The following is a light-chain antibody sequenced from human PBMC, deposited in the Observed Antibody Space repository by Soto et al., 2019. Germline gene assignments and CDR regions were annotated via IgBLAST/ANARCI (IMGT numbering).Light chain of an antibody. J-gene: IGKJ1*01. Sequence: DIQMNQSPSTLSSSVGDRVTITCRASQSISRGLAWYQQKPGKAPKLLIYKASSLERGVPSRFSGSASGTEFTLTISSLQPDDFATYYCQQYDSYPAFGQ. CDR2: KAS. CDR1: QSISRG. CDR3: QQYDSYPA. V-gene: IGKV1-5*03.